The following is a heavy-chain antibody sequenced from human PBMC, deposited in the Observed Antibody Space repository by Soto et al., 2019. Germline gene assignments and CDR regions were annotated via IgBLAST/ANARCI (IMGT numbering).Heavy chain of an antibody. CDR1: GGSISSGTYY. CDR3: ARSRGQYYDFWSGHDY. V-gene: IGHV4-61*01. J-gene: IGHJ4*02. CDR2: IFYTGRT. D-gene: IGHD3-3*01. Sequence: SETLSLTCTVSGGSISSGTYYWNWIRQPPGKGPEWIGYIFYTGRTYYNPSFKSRVTILVDVSKNQFSLKLNSVTAADTAVYYCARSRGQYYDFWSGHDYWGQGARVTVS.